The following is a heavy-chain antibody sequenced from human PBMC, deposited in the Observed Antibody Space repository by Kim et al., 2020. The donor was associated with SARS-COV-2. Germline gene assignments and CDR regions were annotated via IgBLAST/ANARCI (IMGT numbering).Heavy chain of an antibody. Sequence: SVKVSCKTSGGTFSNSVFSWVRQAPGQGLEWLGGIIPIFHSPNYAQKFQARVTITADISTTTVSMELNSLKSDDTAIYYCARDRTVMPAAHDTFDIWG. CDR2: IIPIFHSP. J-gene: IGHJ3*02. D-gene: IGHD2-2*01. CDR1: GGTFSNSV. CDR3: ARDRTVMPAAHDTFDI. V-gene: IGHV1-69*06.